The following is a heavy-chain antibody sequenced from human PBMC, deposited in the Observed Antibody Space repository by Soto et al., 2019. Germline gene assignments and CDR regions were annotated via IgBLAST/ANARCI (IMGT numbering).Heavy chain of an antibody. J-gene: IGHJ6*02. Sequence: QVQLQQWGAGLLKPSETLSRTCAGSGGSFSDYYWPWIRQSPGKGLEWIGEIHQSGSTYYNPSLRSRVTISVDTSKNQFSLKLNSLTAADTAIYYCERGSDEYKLGNVWGHGTTVTVSS. CDR3: ERGSDEYKLGNV. V-gene: IGHV4-34*01. CDR1: GGSFSDYY. CDR2: IHQSGST. D-gene: IGHD1-1*01.